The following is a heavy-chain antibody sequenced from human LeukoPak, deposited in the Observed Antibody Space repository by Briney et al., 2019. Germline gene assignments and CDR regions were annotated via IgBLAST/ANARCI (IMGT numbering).Heavy chain of an antibody. CDR1: GGSFSSYA. CDR3: ARLADYFDY. CDR2: IITILGTA. Sequence: SVKVSCKASGGSFSSYAISWVRQAPGQGLEWMGRIITILGTANYAQKFQGRVTITTDESTSTAYMELSSLRSEDTAVYYCARLADYFDYWGQGTLVTVSS. J-gene: IGHJ4*02. V-gene: IGHV1-69*05.